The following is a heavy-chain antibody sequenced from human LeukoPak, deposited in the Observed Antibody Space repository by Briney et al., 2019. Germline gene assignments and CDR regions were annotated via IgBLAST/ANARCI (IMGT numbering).Heavy chain of an antibody. Sequence: SETLSLTCTVSDDSLTSGSYYWSWIRQTPGKGLEWIGYIYYSGSTNFNPSLKSRVTISVDTSKNQFSLKMSSVTAADTAVYYCARVSYEMDYWGQGTLVTVSS. D-gene: IGHD3-16*01. CDR3: ARVSYEMDY. CDR1: DDSLTSGSYY. V-gene: IGHV4-61*01. J-gene: IGHJ4*02. CDR2: IYYSGST.